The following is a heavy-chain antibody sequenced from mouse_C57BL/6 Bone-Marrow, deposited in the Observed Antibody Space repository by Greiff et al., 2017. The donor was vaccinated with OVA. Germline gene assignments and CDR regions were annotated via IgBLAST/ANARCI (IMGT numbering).Heavy chain of an antibody. CDR3: AGCGYSGSVSSFEY. CDR1: GYTFTSYW. V-gene: IGHV1-69*01. Sequence: QVQLQQPGAELVMPGASVKLSCKASGYTFTSYWMHWVKQRPGQGLEWIGEIDPSDSYTNYNQKFKGKSTLTVDKSSSTPYMQLSSLTSEDSAVYYCAGCGYSGSVSSFEYWGQGTTLSVSS. CDR2: IDPSDSYT. J-gene: IGHJ2*01. D-gene: IGHD1-1*01.